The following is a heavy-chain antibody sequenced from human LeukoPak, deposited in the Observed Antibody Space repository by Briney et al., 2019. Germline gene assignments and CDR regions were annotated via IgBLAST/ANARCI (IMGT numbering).Heavy chain of an antibody. CDR1: GYTFTSYG. Sequence: ASVKVSCKASGYTFTSYGISWVRQAPGQGLEWMGWINPYNGHTNYAQKLQGRVTMTTDTSTTTAYMGLRSLRSDDTAVYYCATLEDYYDTREGTGAFDIWGHGTMVTVSS. CDR3: ATLEDYYDTREGTGAFDI. CDR2: INPYNGHT. V-gene: IGHV1-18*01. D-gene: IGHD3-22*01. J-gene: IGHJ3*02.